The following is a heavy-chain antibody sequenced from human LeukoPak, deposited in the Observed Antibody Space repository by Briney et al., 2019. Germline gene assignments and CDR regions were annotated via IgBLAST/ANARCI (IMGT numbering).Heavy chain of an antibody. J-gene: IGHJ4*02. CDR1: GGSISSSSYY. CDR2: IYYSGST. D-gene: IGHD2-8*01. V-gene: IGHV4-39*07. Sequence: LSETLSLTCTVSGGSISSSSYYWGWIRQPPGKGLEWIGSIYYSGSTYYNPSLKSRVTISVDTSKKQFSLKLSSVTAEDTAVYYCTSLLGYCTNDVCYNYWGQGTLVTVSS. CDR3: TSLLGYCTNDVCYNY.